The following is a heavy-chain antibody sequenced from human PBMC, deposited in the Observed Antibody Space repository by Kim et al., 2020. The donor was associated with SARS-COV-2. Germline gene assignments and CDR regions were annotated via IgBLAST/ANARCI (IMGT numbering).Heavy chain of an antibody. D-gene: IGHD3-10*01. Sequence: ASVKVSCKASGYTFTSYYMHWVRQAPGQGLEWMGIINPSGGSTSYAQKFQGRVTMTRDTSTSTVYMELSSLRSEDTAVYYCARGPITMVQGVIITTPNYYGMDVWGQGTTVTVSS. V-gene: IGHV1-46*01. J-gene: IGHJ6*02. CDR2: INPSGGST. CDR1: GYTFTSYY. CDR3: ARGPITMVQGVIITTPNYYGMDV.